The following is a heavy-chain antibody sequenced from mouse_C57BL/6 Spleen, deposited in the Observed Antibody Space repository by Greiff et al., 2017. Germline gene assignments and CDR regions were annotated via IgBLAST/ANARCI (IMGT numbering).Heavy chain of an antibody. V-gene: IGHV5-16*01. CDR1: GFTFSDYY. Sequence: EVQLVESEGGLVQPGSSMKLSCTASGFTFSDYYMAWVRQVPEKGLEWVANINYDGSSTYYLDSLKSRFIISRDNAKNILYLQMSSLKSEDTATYYCARDPIYYGSSYWYFDFWGTGTTVTVSS. D-gene: IGHD1-1*01. J-gene: IGHJ1*03. CDR2: INYDGSST. CDR3: ARDPIYYGSSYWYFDF.